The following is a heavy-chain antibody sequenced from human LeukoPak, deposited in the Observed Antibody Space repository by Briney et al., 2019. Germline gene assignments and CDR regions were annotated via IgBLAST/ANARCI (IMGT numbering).Heavy chain of an antibody. Sequence: GGSLRLSCAAFGFTFKIYTMNWVRQAPGKGLEWVSGITFSGDNRGDNTYYADSVRGRFSISRDNSQNTVFLQVNSLRVVDTAAYYCVATFTVFGVVSTIEWGQGTLVIVSS. V-gene: IGHV3-23*01. J-gene: IGHJ4*02. D-gene: IGHD3-3*01. CDR2: FSGDNRGDNT. CDR3: VATFTVFGVVSTIE. CDR1: GFTFKIYT.